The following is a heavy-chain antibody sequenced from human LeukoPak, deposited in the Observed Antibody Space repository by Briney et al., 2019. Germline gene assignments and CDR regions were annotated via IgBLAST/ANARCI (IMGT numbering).Heavy chain of an antibody. CDR2: IKQDGSEK. CDR1: GFTFSSYW. V-gene: IGHV3-7*01. D-gene: IGHD2-2*01. Sequence: GGSLRLSCAASGFTFSSYWMSWVRQAPGKGLEWVANIKQDGSEKYYVDSVKGRFTISRDNAENSLYLQMNSLRAEDTAVYYCAREGWVVPAVYYYYYYMDVWGKGTTVTVSS. J-gene: IGHJ6*03. CDR3: AREGWVVPAVYYYYYYMDV.